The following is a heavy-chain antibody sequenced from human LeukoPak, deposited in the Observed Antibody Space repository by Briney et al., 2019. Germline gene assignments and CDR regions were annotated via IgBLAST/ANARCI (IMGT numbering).Heavy chain of an antibody. Sequence: PSETLSLTCTVSGGSISSDDYYWSWIRQPPGKGLEWIGYIYYSGSTYYNPSLKSRVTISVDTSKNQFSLKLSSVTAADTAVYYCARAVDYGDYFDYWGQGTLVTVSS. CDR2: IYYSGST. CDR3: ARAVDYGDYFDY. J-gene: IGHJ4*02. V-gene: IGHV4-30-4*01. D-gene: IGHD4-17*01. CDR1: GGSISSDDYY.